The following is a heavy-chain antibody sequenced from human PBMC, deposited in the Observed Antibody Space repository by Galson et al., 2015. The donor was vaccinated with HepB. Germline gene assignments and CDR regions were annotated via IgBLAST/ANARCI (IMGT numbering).Heavy chain of an antibody. V-gene: IGHV6-1*01. J-gene: IGHJ4*02. D-gene: IGHD3-22*01. Sequence: CAISGDSVSSNSAAWNRIRQSPSRGLEWLGRTYYRSKWYNDYAVSVKSRITINPDTSKNQFSLQLNSVTPEDAAVYYCATTTMIDDSFDYWGQGTLVTVSS. CDR1: GDSVSSNSAA. CDR3: ATTTMIDDSFDY. CDR2: TYYRSKWYN.